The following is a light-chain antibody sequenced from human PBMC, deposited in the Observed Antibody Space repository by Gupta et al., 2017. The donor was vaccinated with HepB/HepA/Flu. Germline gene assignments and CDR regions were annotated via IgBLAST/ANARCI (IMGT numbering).Light chain of an antibody. CDR1: QSISTY. V-gene: IGKV1-39*01. CDR3: QQSFSTPRNT. J-gene: IGKJ2*01. Sequence: DIQVTQSPSSLAASVGDRVTITCRASQSISTYLNWYQQKPGKAPKLLICAASSLQSGVPSRFSGSGSGTDFTLTISSLQLEDFATYYCQQSFSTPRNTFGQGTKVEIK. CDR2: AAS.